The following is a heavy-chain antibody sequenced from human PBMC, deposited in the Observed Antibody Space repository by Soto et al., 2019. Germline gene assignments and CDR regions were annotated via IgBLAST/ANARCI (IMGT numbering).Heavy chain of an antibody. Sequence: GGSLRLSCAASGFTFSSYEMNWVRQAPGKGLEWVSYISSSGSTIYYADSVKGRFTISRDNAKNSLYLQMNSLRAEDTAVYYCARDSPGPAFDIWGQGTMVTVSS. CDR2: ISSSGSTI. J-gene: IGHJ3*02. CDR1: GFTFSSYE. CDR3: ARDSPGPAFDI. D-gene: IGHD2-2*01. V-gene: IGHV3-48*03.